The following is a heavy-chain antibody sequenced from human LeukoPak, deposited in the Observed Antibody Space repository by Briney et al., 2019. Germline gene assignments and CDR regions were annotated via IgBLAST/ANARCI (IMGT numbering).Heavy chain of an antibody. V-gene: IGHV3-21*01. J-gene: IGHJ4*02. D-gene: IGHD4-11*01. Sequence: GVFLRLSCAASGFTFSSYSMNWVRQAPGKGLEWVSSISSSSSYIYYADSVKGRFTISRDNAKNSLYLQMNSLRAEDTAVYYCAKFTFGYSNYTNFDYWGQGTLVTVSS. CDR3: AKFTFGYSNYTNFDY. CDR1: GFTFSSYS. CDR2: ISSSSSYI.